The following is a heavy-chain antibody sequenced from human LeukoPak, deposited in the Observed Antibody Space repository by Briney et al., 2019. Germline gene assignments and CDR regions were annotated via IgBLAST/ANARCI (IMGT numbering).Heavy chain of an antibody. Sequence: SETPSLTCTVSGASISNYFWSWIRQPAGKGLEWIGRISASGSTNYNVSLKSRVTMSVDPSRNQFSLKLSSVTAADTAVYYCARAMVNSWNYDCWGQGTLVTVSS. D-gene: IGHD5-18*01. V-gene: IGHV4-4*07. CDR3: ARAMVNSWNYDC. J-gene: IGHJ4*02. CDR1: GASISNYF. CDR2: ISASGST.